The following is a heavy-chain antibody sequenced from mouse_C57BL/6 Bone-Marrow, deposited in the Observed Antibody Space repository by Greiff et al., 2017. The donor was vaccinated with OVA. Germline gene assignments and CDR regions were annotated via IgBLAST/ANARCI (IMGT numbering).Heavy chain of an antibody. CDR3: EGFSTEYVDGMAY. CDR2: IDPNSGGT. D-gene: IGHD6-2*01. J-gene: IGHJ4*01. Sequence: QVQLQQPGAELVKPGASVKLSCKASGYTFTSYWMHWVKQRPGRGLEWIGRIDPNSGGTKYNEKFKGKATLTVDTPSSTAYMQLSSLTSEDSEDSYGEGFSTEYVDGMAYWGQGTSVTVSA. V-gene: IGHV1-72*01. CDR1: GYTFTSYW.